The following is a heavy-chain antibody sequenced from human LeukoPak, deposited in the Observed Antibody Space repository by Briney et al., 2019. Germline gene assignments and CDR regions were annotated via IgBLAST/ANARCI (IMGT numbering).Heavy chain of an antibody. J-gene: IGHJ4*02. CDR3: ASSDDSSGYYYPIDY. V-gene: IGHV5-51*01. CDR1: GYSFTSYW. CDR2: IYPGDSDT. D-gene: IGHD3-22*01. Sequence: GESLKISCKGSGYSFTSYWIGWVRQMPGKGLEWMGIIYPGDSDTRYSPSSQGQVTISADKSISTAYLQWSSLKASDTAMYYCASSDDSSGYYYPIDYWGQGTLVTVSS.